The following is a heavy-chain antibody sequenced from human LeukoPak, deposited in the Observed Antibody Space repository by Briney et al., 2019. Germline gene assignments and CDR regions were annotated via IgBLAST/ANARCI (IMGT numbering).Heavy chain of an antibody. D-gene: IGHD3-22*01. CDR1: GFTFSSYS. J-gene: IGHJ6*02. Sequence: GGSLRLSCAASGFTFSSYSVNWVRQAPGKGLEWDSSISSSNSYIYYADSVKGRFTISRDNAKNSLYLQMNSLRAEDTAVYYCARVNYYDSSGYWDYYDGMDVWGQGTTVTVSS. V-gene: IGHV3-21*01. CDR2: ISSSNSYI. CDR3: ARVNYYDSSGYWDYYDGMDV.